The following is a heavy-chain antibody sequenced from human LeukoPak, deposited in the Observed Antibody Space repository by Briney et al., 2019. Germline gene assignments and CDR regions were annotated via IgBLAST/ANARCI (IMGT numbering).Heavy chain of an antibody. CDR1: GGTFSSYA. J-gene: IGHJ4*02. D-gene: IGHD3-10*01. V-gene: IGHV1-69*13. CDR3: ARDRLDGSVASQGVDY. CDR2: IIPIFGTA. Sequence: ASVKVSCKASGGTFSSYAISWVRQAPGQGLEWMGGIIPIFGTANYAQKFQGRVTITADESTSTAYMELSSLRSEDTAVYYCARDRLDGSVASQGVDYWGQGTLVTVSS.